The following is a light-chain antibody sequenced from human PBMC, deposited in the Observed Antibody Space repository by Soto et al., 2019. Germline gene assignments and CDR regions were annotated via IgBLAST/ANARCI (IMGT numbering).Light chain of an antibody. Sequence: EIVLTQSPGTLSLSPGERATLSCRASQSVSSSYLAWYQQKPGQAPRLLIYGASNRATGIPDRFSGSGSGTEFPLPISRLEPEDFGVYYCQQYGSSPIFTFGPGTKVDIK. CDR1: QSVSSSY. CDR2: GAS. V-gene: IGKV3-20*01. J-gene: IGKJ3*01. CDR3: QQYGSSPIFT.